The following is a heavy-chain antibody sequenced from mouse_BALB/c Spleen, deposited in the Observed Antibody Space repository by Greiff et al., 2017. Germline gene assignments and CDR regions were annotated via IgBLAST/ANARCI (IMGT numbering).Heavy chain of an antibody. CDR2: IWGDGST. V-gene: IGHV2-6-7*01. Sequence: VQLQESGPGLVAPSQSLSITCTVSGFSLTGYGVNWVRQPPGKGLEWLGMIWGDGSTDYNSALKSRLSISKDNSKSHVFLKMNSLQTDDTARYYCARYCGSPYYAMDDWGQGTSVTVSS. CDR3: ARYCGSPYYAMDD. D-gene: IGHD1-1*01. J-gene: IGHJ4*01. CDR1: GFSLTGYG.